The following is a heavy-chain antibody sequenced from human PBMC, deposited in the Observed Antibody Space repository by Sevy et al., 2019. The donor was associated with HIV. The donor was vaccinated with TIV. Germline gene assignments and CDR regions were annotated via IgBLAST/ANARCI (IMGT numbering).Heavy chain of an antibody. D-gene: IGHD3-10*01. CDR1: GYTFPAFS. CDR3: VRRGVDAYNVYFDL. CDR2: ISTGTDHI. J-gene: IGHJ4*02. V-gene: IGHV3-21*05. Sequence: GRSLRLSCTASGYTFPAFSFNWVRQAPGKGLEWLSYISTGTDHIYYADSAKGRFTISRDDAKNSVYLEMKSLRDQDTALYYCVRRGVDAYNVYFDLWGQGTLVTVSS.